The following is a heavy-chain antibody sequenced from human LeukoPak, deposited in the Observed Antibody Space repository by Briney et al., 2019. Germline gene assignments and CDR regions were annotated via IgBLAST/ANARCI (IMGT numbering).Heavy chain of an antibody. D-gene: IGHD3-10*01. V-gene: IGHV4-34*01. CDR3: ARGGGSYYYYYMDV. Sequence: SETLSLTCAVYGGSFSGYYWSWIRQPPGKGLEWIGEINHSGSTNYNPSLKSRVTISVDTSKNQFSLKLSSVTAADTAVYYCARGGGSYYYYYMDVWGKGTTVTVSS. CDR1: GGSFSGYY. CDR2: INHSGST. J-gene: IGHJ6*03.